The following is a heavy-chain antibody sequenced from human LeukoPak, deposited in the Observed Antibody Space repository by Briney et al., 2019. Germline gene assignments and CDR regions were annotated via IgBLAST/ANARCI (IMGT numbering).Heavy chain of an antibody. CDR3: ARGLAFDYGSGSYYT. V-gene: IGHV3-21*01. CDR1: EFTFSSYT. CDR2: ISSSSRYI. D-gene: IGHD3-10*01. J-gene: IGHJ5*02. Sequence: PGGSLRLSCAASEFTFSSYTISWVRQAPGKGLEWVSSISSSSRYIYYADSVKGRFTISRDNAKNSLYLQMNSLRAEDTAVYYCARGLAFDYGSGSYYTWGQGTLVTVSS.